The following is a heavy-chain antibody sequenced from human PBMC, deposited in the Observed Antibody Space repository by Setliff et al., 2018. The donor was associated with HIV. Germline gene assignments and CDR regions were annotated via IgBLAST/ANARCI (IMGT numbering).Heavy chain of an antibody. J-gene: IGHJ3*01. CDR3: AKGMPFNV. V-gene: IGHV3-15*01. CDR2: IRSKTDGATA. Sequence: GGSLRLSCAASGFNFTDAWMNWVRQIPGKGLEWVGRIRSKTDGATADHVAAVRGRFTISGDDSKMTLYLQMDSLKPEDTAVYYCAKGMPFNVWGQGAMVTVSS. CDR1: GFNFTDAW.